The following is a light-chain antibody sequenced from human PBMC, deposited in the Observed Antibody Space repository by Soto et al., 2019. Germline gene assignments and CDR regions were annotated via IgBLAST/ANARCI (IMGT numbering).Light chain of an antibody. CDR1: QGISSY. CDR2: GAS. Sequence: DIQLTQSPSFLSASVGDRVTITCQASQGISSYLAWYQQKPGKAPKLLIYGASTLQRGVSSRFSGSGSGTEFTLTISSLQPEDFATYYCQHLKSYPITFGQGTRLEI. CDR3: QHLKSYPIT. J-gene: IGKJ5*01. V-gene: IGKV1-9*01.